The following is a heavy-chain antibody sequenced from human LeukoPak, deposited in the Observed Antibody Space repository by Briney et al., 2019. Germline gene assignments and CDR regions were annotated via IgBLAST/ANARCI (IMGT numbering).Heavy chain of an antibody. CDR1: AGSVSSGNYY. CDR3: ARAYGPNSPLY. D-gene: IGHD4-23*01. CDR2: IYYIGTT. V-gene: IGHV4-61*03. J-gene: IGHJ4*02. Sequence: SETLSLTCTVSAGSVSSGNYYRHWIRQPPGEGLEWIGFIYYIGTTNYNPSLKSRVTISVDTSKNHFSLKLTSVTAADTAVYYCARAYGPNSPLYWGQGTLVTVSS.